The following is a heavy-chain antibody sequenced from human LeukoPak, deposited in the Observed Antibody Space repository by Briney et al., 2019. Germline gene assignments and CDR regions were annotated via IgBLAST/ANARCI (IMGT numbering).Heavy chain of an antibody. J-gene: IGHJ6*02. CDR2: INTNTGNP. V-gene: IGHV7-4-1*02. D-gene: IGHD2-15*01. Sequence: ASVKVSCKASGYTFTSYAMNWVRQAPGQGLEWMGWINTNTGNPTYAQGFTGRFVFSLDTSVSTAYLQISSLKAEDTAVYYCARDRFSHVVVVAATYGMDVWGQGTTVTVSS. CDR1: GYTFTSYA. CDR3: ARDRFSHVVVVAATYGMDV.